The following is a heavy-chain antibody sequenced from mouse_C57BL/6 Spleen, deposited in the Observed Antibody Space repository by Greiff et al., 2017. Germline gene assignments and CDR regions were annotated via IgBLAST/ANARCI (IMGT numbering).Heavy chain of an antibody. CDR3: ARSDYDPFAY. Sequence: DVMLVESGGGLVQPGGSLKLSCAASGFTFSDYYMYWVRQTPEKRLEWVAYISNGGGSTYYPDTVKGRFTISRDNAKNTLYLQMSRLKSEDTAMYYCARSDYDPFAYWGQGTLVTVSA. CDR2: ISNGGGST. V-gene: IGHV5-12*01. J-gene: IGHJ3*01. D-gene: IGHD2-4*01. CDR1: GFTFSDYY.